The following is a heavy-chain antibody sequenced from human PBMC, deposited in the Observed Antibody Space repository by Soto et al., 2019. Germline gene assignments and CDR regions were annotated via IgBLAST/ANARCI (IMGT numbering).Heavy chain of an antibody. Sequence: QVQLQESGPGLVKPAETLSLTCTVSGCSISSYYCSWIRQPPGQGLEWIGYIYYSGSTNYNPSLKSRVTISVDTSKNQFSLKLSSVTEADTAVYYCAREGGYSYGLDYWGQVSLVTVSS. V-gene: IGHV4-59*01. CDR2: IYYSGST. CDR3: AREGGYSYGLDY. D-gene: IGHD5-18*01. J-gene: IGHJ4*02. CDR1: GCSISSYY.